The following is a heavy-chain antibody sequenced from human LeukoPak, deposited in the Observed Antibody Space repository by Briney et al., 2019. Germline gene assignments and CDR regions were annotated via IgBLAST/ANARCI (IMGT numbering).Heavy chain of an antibody. D-gene: IGHD5-18*01. CDR3: ARTRGYSYSQWYYFDY. CDR1: GFTFDDYG. Sequence: PGGSLRLSCAASGFTFDDYGMSWVRQAPGKGLEWVSGINWNGGSTGYADSVKGRFTISRDNAKNSLYPQMNSLRAEDTAFYYCARTRGYSYSQWYYFDYWGQGTLVTVSS. J-gene: IGHJ4*02. CDR2: INWNGGST. V-gene: IGHV3-20*04.